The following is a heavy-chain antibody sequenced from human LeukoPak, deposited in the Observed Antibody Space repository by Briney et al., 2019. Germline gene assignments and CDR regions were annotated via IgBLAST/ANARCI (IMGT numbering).Heavy chain of an antibody. J-gene: IGHJ4*02. CDR3: AKPHFAY. V-gene: IGHV3-30*02. CDR2: IRLDGSNK. Sequence: GGSLRLSCAASGFTFSSYGMHWVRQAPGKGLEWVAFIRLDGSNKYYADSVKGRFTISRDNSKNTLYLQMNSLRGDDTAVYYCAKPHFAYWGQGTLVTVSS. CDR1: GFTFSSYG.